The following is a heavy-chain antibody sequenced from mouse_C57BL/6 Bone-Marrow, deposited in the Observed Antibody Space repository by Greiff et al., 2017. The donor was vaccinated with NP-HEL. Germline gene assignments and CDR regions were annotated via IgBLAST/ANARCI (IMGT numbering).Heavy chain of an antibody. J-gene: IGHJ1*03. D-gene: IGHD1-1*01. Sequence: VQLQQPGPGLVQPSQSLSITCTVSGFSLTSHGVHWVRQSPGKGLEWLGVIWRGGSTDYNAAFMYRLTLTQANSTCHVFFKMNSLQADDTAIYDCAKKGYYGPYFDVWGTGTTVTVSA. CDR1: GFSLTSHG. CDR2: IWRGGST. CDR3: AKKGYYGPYFDV. V-gene: IGHV2-5*01.